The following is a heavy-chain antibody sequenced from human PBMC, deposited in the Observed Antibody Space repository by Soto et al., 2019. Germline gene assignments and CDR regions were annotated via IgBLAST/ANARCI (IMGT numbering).Heavy chain of an antibody. Sequence: SETLSLTCAVYGGSFSGYYWSWIRQPPGKGLEWIGEINHSGSTNYNPSLKSRVTISVDTSKNQFSLKLSSVTAADTAVYYCARGDILNGAARGAWLHPWGQGTMVTVYS. D-gene: IGHD3-9*01. V-gene: IGHV4-34*01. J-gene: IGHJ5*02. CDR2: INHSGST. CDR1: GGSFSGYY. CDR3: ARGDILNGAARGAWLHP.